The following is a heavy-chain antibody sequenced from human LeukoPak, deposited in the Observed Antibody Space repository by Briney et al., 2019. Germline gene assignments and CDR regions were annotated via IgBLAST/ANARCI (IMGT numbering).Heavy chain of an antibody. CDR3: AREDIVVVPAAQNYYYYYYMDV. J-gene: IGHJ6*03. D-gene: IGHD2-2*01. CDR1: GGSISSGDYY. V-gene: IGHV4-61*02. Sequence: SETLSLTCTVSGGSISSGDYYWSWIRQPAGKGLEWIGRIYTSGSTNYNPSLKSRVTMSVDTSKNQFSLKLSSVTAADTAVYYCAREDIVVVPAAQNYYYYYYMDVWGKGTTVTVSS. CDR2: IYTSGST.